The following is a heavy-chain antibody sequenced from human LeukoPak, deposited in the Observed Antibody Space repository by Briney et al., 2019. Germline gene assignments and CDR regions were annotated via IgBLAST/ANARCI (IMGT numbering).Heavy chain of an antibody. CDR2: ISNSGST. D-gene: IGHD1-26*01. CDR1: GGSISSSSHY. Sequence: SETLSLTCTVSGGSISSSSHYWGWIRQPPGKGLEWIGSISNSGSTYYNPSLKSRVTISVDTSNNQFSLKLSSVTAADTAVYYCATTTIRLGYWGQGTLVTISS. J-gene: IGHJ4*02. CDR3: ATTTIRLGY. V-gene: IGHV4-39*07.